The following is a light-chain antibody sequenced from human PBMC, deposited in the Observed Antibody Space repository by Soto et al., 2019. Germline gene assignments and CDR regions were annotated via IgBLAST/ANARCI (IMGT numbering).Light chain of an antibody. CDR3: QQYTASSGIFT. J-gene: IGKJ3*01. CDR1: QSVSSN. Sequence: EIVMTQSPATLSVSPGERATLSCRASQSVSSNLAWYQQKPGQAPRLLVFGASTRATGIPDRFSGSGSGTDFILTISIVEPEDFAVYYCQQYTASSGIFTFGPGTKVDIK. CDR2: GAS. V-gene: IGKV3D-15*01.